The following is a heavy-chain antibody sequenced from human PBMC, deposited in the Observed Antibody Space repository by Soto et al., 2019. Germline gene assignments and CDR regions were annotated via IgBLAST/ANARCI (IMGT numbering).Heavy chain of an antibody. CDR1: GASISNTNW. CDR2: IYHSGTT. CDR3: AIPGAGDFDY. J-gene: IGHJ4*02. V-gene: IGHV4-4*02. Sequence: QVQLQESGPGLVEPSGTLSLTCAVSGASISNTNWWSWVRQPPGKGLEWIGEIYHSGTTNCDPSLKSRVTISVDKSKNQFSLKLSSVTDADTAVYYCAIPGAGDFDYWGQGTLVTVSS. D-gene: IGHD6-13*01.